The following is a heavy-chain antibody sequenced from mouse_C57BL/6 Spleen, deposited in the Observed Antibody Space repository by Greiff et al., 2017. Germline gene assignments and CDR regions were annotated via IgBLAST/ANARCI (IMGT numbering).Heavy chain of an antibody. Sequence: EVMLVESGGGLVQPGGSLKLSCAASGFTFSDYGMAWVRQAPRKGPEWVAFISNLAYSIYYADTVTGRFTISRENAKNTLYLEMSSLRSEDTAMDYCARHAGSSGPYAMDYWGQGTSVTVSS. J-gene: IGHJ4*01. D-gene: IGHD3-2*02. CDR1: GFTFSDYG. CDR3: ARHAGSSGPYAMDY. CDR2: ISNLAYSI. V-gene: IGHV5-15*01.